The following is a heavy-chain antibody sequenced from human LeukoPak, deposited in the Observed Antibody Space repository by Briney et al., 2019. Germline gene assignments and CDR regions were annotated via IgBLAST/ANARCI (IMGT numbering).Heavy chain of an antibody. CDR3: VRESLHSDSGGYYDCFDY. V-gene: IGHV3-21*01. D-gene: IGHD3-22*01. Sequence: GEALRLSRVPSGFSVSDYIMNWVRQALGKGVEWVSSISGTSCYIYYADSVIGRFTISRDNAKNSLSLQMSSQRVEDTAVYYCVRESLHSDSGGYYDCFDYWGQGTLVTVSS. J-gene: IGHJ4*02. CDR1: GFSVSDYI. CDR2: ISGTSCYI.